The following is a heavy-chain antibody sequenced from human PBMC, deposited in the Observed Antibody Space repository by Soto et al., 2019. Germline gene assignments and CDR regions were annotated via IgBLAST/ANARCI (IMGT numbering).Heavy chain of an antibody. D-gene: IGHD3-22*01. V-gene: IGHV1-3*01. CDR2: INAGNGNT. J-gene: IGHJ6*02. CDR3: ARSGRDYYDSSGYYFGYYYYGMDV. CDR1: GYTFTSYA. Sequence: ASVKVSCKASGYTFTSYAMHWVRQAPGQRLEWMGWINAGNGNTTYSQKFQGRVTITRDTSASTAYMELSSLRSEDTAVYYCARSGRDYYDSSGYYFGYYYYGMDVWGQGTTVTVSS.